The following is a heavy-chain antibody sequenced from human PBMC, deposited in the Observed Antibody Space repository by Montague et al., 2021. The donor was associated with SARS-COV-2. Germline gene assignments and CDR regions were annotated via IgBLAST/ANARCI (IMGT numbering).Heavy chain of an antibody. V-gene: IGHV3-23*01. CDR1: QFTFSSYA. Sequence: SLRLSFSASQFTFSSYAMSWVRQAPGKGLEWVSTISGGGSSTYYADSVKGRFTISRDNSKNTLYLQMNSLRAEDTAVYYCAKGPSNYSVYDRYFAYWGQGTLVTVSS. CDR3: AKGPSNYSVYDRYFAY. J-gene: IGHJ4*02. CDR2: ISGGGSST. D-gene: IGHD5/OR15-5a*01.